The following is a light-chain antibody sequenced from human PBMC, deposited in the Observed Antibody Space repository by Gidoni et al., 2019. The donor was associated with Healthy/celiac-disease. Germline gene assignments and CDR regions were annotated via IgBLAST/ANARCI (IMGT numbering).Light chain of an antibody. Sequence: EIQMTQSLSSQSASVGDRVTITCRASQSISSYLIWYQQKPGKAPKLLIYAASSLQSGVPSRFSGSGSGTDFTLTISSLQPEDFAAYYCQQSYSTPSTTFGQGTKVEIK. J-gene: IGKJ4*01. CDR3: QQSYSTPSTT. CDR1: QSISSY. CDR2: AAS. V-gene: IGKV1-39*01.